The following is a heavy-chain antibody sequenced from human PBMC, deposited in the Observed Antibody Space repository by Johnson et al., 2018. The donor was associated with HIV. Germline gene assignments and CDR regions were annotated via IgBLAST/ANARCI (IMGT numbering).Heavy chain of an antibody. J-gene: IGHJ3*02. Sequence: VQLVESGGGLVQPGGSLRLSCAASGFTFSSYWMSWVRQAPGKGLEWVANIKQGGSEKYFVDSLKGRFIISRDNAKNSLYLQMNSLRAEDTAVYYCATLNGDAFDSCGQGTMVTVSS. V-gene: IGHV3-7*05. CDR3: ATLNGDAFDS. CDR2: IKQGGSEK. CDR1: GFTFSSYW.